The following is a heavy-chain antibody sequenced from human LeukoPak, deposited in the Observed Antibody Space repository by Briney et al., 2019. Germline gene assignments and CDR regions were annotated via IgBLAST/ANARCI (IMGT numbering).Heavy chain of an antibody. CDR2: IRYDGSNK. J-gene: IGHJ4*02. Sequence: PGESLRLSCAASGFSFSNYGMHWVRQAPGKGLEWVAFIRYDGSNKYYADSVKGRFTISRDNSKNTLYLQMNSLRAEDTAVYYCAKPHFDDWGQGTLVTVSS. CDR3: AKPHFDD. V-gene: IGHV3-30*02. CDR1: GFSFSNYG.